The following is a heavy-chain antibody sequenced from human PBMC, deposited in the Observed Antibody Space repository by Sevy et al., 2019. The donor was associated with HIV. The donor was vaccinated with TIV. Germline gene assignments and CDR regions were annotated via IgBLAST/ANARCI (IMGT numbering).Heavy chain of an antibody. Sequence: SETLSLTCTVSGYSISSGYYWGWIRQPPGKGLEWIGSIYHSGSTYYNPSLKSRVTMSVDTSKNQFSLKLSSVTAADTAVYYCARATGSIVLMVYAPGGHFDYWGQGTLVTVSS. CDR3: ARATGSIVLMVYAPGGHFDY. V-gene: IGHV4-38-2*02. J-gene: IGHJ4*02. CDR1: GYSISSGYY. CDR2: IYHSGST. D-gene: IGHD2-8*01.